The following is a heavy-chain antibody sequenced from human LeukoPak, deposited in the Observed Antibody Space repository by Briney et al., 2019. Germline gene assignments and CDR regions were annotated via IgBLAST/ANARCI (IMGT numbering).Heavy chain of an antibody. CDR2: IYYSGST. D-gene: IGHD3-22*01. J-gene: IGHJ3*02. CDR3: ARAPYYYDSSGSVLAFDI. Sequence: SETLSLTCTVSGGSISSSSYYWGWIRQPPGKGLEWIGSIYYSGSTYYNPSLKSRVTISVDTSKNQFSLKLGSVTAADTAVYYCARAPYYYDSSGSVLAFDIWGQGTMVTVSS. CDR1: GGSISSSSYY. V-gene: IGHV4-39*07.